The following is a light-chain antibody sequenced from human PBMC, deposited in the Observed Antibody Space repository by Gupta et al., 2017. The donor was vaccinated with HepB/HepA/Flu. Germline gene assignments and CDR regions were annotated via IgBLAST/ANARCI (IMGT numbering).Light chain of an antibody. Sequence: SYELTQPPSVSVSPGQTASITCSGDKVGDKYACWYQQKPGQSPVLVIYQDSKRAAGIPDRFSGSNSGNTATLTISGTQALDEADYYCQAWDSSTVVFGGGTKLTVL. CDR2: QDS. CDR1: KVGDKY. J-gene: IGLJ2*01. V-gene: IGLV3-1*01. CDR3: QAWDSSTVV.